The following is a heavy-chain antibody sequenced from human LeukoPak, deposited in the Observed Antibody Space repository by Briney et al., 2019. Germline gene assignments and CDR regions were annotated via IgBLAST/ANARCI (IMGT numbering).Heavy chain of an antibody. CDR3: TRDGVSRGRWFDP. D-gene: IGHD3-16*01. CDR1: GGSISSGDYY. V-gene: IGHV4-30-4*01. Sequence: SETLSLTCTVCGGSISSGDYYWSWIRQPTGKSLEWIGYIYYSGSTYYNPSLKSRVTISVDTSKNQFSLKLSSVTAADTAVYYCTRDGVSRGRWFDPWGQGTLVTVSS. J-gene: IGHJ5*02. CDR2: IYYSGST.